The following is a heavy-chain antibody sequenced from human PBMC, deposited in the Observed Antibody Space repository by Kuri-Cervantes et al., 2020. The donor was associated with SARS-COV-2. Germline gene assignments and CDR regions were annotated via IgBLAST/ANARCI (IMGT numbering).Heavy chain of an antibody. CDR1: GGSISSGGYY. J-gene: IGHJ5*02. CDR2: IYHSGTT. D-gene: IGHD2-2*01. CDR3: ATVIVVVPAAIGWSWFDP. V-gene: IGHV4-31*03. Sequence: LRLSCTVSGGSISSGGYYWSWIRQHPGKGLEWIGYIYHSGTTYYNPSLKSRLTILVDSSKNQFSLKLSSVTAADTAVYYCATVIVVVPAAIGWSWFDPWGQGTLVTVSS.